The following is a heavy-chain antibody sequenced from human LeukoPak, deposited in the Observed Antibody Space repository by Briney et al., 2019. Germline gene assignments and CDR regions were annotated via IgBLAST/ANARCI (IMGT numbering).Heavy chain of an antibody. J-gene: IGHJ3*02. CDR3: TRDSGSYGMFYAFDI. D-gene: IGHD1-26*01. Sequence: GGSLRLSCTASGFTFGDYAMSWVRQAPGKGLEWVGFIRSKAYGGTTEYAASVKGRFTISRDDSKSIAYLQMNSLKTEDTAVYYCTRDSGSYGMFYAFDIWCQGTMVTVSS. CDR1: GFTFGDYA. CDR2: IRSKAYGGTT. V-gene: IGHV3-49*04.